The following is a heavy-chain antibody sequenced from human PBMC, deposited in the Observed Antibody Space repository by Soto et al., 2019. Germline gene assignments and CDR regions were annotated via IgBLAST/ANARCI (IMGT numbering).Heavy chain of an antibody. CDR2: ISGSGGST. V-gene: IGHV3-23*01. J-gene: IGHJ5*02. CDR3: AKERRQQLVNYVFDP. CDR1: GFTFSSYA. D-gene: IGHD6-13*01. Sequence: GGSLRLSCAASGFTFSSYAMSWVRQAPGKGLEWVSAISGSGGSTYYADSVKGRFTISRGNSKNTLYLQMNSLRAEDTAVYYCAKERRQQLVNYVFDPWGQGTLVTVSS.